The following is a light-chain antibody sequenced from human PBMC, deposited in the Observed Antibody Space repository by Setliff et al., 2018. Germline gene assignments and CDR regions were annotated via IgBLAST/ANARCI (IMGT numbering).Light chain of an antibody. CDR3: SSYTSSVTWV. V-gene: IGLV2-14*03. CDR1: SNDVGAYKY. CDR2: DVS. J-gene: IGLJ3*02. Sequence: QSALTQPASVSGSPGQSITISCTGTSNDVGAYKYVSWYQQHPGKAPKLMIFDVSNRPSGVSNRFSGSKSGNTASLTISGLQAEDEADYYCSSYTSSVTWVFGGGTK.